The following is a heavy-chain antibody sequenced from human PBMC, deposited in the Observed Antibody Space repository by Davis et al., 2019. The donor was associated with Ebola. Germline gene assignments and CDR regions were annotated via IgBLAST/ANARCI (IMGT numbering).Heavy chain of an antibody. V-gene: IGHV3-23*01. Sequence: PSETLSLTCPVSGYSSSSVYYWGCIRQAPGKGLEWVSAISGSGGSTYYADSVKGRFTISRDNSKNTLYLQMNSLRAEDTAVYYCAKDLKRTYDFWSGSPSDYWGQGTLVTVSS. CDR3: AKDLKRTYDFWSGSPSDY. D-gene: IGHD3-3*01. J-gene: IGHJ4*02. CDR2: ISGSGGST. CDR1: GYSSSSVYY.